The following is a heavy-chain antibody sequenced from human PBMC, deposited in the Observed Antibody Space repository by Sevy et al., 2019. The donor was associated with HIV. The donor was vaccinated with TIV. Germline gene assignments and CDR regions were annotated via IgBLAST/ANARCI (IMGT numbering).Heavy chain of an antibody. Sequence: GGSLRLSCAASGLTFRSHAMHWVRQAPGKGLEWVTVISYYGAVRYYGESVKGRFTVSRDNSKNTLYLQMNSLRPDDTAVYYCAREAGYSAKNDAFAFWGQGTMVTVSS. V-gene: IGHV3-30-3*01. CDR1: GLTFRSHA. CDR2: ISYYGAVR. J-gene: IGHJ3*01. D-gene: IGHD1-26*01. CDR3: AREAGYSAKNDAFAF.